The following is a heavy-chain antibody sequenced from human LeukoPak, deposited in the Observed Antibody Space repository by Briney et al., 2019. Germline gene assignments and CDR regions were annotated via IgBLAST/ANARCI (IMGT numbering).Heavy chain of an antibody. V-gene: IGHV3-11*03. Sequence: KPGGSLRLSCAASGFSFSDYYMTWIRQAPGKGLEWLTYISTSSSDTRYADSVKGRFTISRDDAKKSLYLQMDSLRAEDTALYYCASLVRQFTGAFDIWGQGTVVTVSS. CDR2: ISTSSSDT. J-gene: IGHJ3*02. D-gene: IGHD3-10*01. CDR1: GFSFSDYY. CDR3: ASLVRQFTGAFDI.